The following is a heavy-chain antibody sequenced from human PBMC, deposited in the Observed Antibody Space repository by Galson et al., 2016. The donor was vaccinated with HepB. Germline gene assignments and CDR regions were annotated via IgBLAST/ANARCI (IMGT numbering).Heavy chain of an antibody. Sequence: ETLSLTCTVSGGSISSYYWSWIRQPPGKGLEWIGYIYYSGSTNYNPPLKSRVTISVDTSKNQFSLKLTSVTTADTAVYYCARTPSRGGMDGWGQGTTVTVSS. D-gene: IGHD3-10*01. V-gene: IGHV4-59*01. CDR2: IYYSGST. CDR3: ARTPSRGGMDG. CDR1: GGSISSYY. J-gene: IGHJ6*02.